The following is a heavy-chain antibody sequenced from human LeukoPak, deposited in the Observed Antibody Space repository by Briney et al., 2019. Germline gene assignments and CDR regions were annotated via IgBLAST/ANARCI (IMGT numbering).Heavy chain of an antibody. CDR2: ISGSGGST. D-gene: IGHD2-2*02. Sequence: PGGSLRLSCAASGFAFSSYAMSWVRQAPGKGLERVSAISGSGGSTYYADSVKGRFTISRDNSKNTLYLQMNSLRAEDTAVYYCAKQLLYGDYYYYGMDVWGQGTTVTVSS. CDR3: AKQLLYGDYYYYGMDV. J-gene: IGHJ6*02. V-gene: IGHV3-23*01. CDR1: GFAFSSYA.